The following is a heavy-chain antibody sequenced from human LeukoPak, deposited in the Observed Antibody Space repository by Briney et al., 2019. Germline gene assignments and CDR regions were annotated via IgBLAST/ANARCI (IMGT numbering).Heavy chain of an antibody. D-gene: IGHD3-22*01. Sequence: PGGSLTLFCAASGLTFSSYRMICARQARGKALEWVANIKQDGSQIYYVHSVKPRFNLPREHAKHSLYRQMHGQRAEDRGVFFFARGGDSVGSPGYEYWGERTRVSVST. CDR1: GLTFSSYR. CDR2: IKQDGSQI. V-gene: IGHV3-7*01. J-gene: IGHJ4*02. CDR3: ARGGDSVGSPGYEY.